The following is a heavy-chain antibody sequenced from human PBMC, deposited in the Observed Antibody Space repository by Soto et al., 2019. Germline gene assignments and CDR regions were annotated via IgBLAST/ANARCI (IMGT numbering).Heavy chain of an antibody. Sequence: PGGSLRLSCAASGFTFSNTWMHWVRQAPGKGLVWVSHINSDGTTTTYADSVKGRFTIFRDNAKNTVHLQMNSLRAEDTAVYYCATDGSYAQHVWGQGTTVTVSS. CDR1: GFTFSNTW. CDR3: ATDGSYAQHV. J-gene: IGHJ6*02. V-gene: IGHV3-74*01. D-gene: IGHD2-2*01. CDR2: INSDGTTT.